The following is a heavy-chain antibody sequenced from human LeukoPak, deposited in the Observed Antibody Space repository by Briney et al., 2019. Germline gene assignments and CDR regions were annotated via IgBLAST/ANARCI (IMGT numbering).Heavy chain of an antibody. Sequence: GASVKVSCKASGYTFTSYYMHWVRQAPGQGLEWMGIINPSGGSTSYAQKFQGRVTMTRDMSTSTVYMELSSLRSEDTAVYYCARDDSGVRGVTGRFSVPDVWGKGTTVTVSS. CDR1: GYTFTSYY. J-gene: IGHJ6*04. V-gene: IGHV1-46*01. CDR3: ARDDSGVRGVTGRFSVPDV. D-gene: IGHD3-10*01. CDR2: INPSGGST.